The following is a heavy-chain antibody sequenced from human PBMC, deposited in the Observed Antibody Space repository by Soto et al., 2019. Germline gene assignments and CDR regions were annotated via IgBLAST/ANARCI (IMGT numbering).Heavy chain of an antibody. V-gene: IGHV1-3*01. D-gene: IGHD1-1*01. CDR1: GYTFTSYA. CDR3: ARTGTLPGDYYYYGMDV. CDR2: INAVNGNT. Sequence: ASVKVSCKASGYTFTSYAMHWVRQAPGQRLEWMGWINAVNGNTKYSQKFQGRVTITRDESASTAYMELSSLRSEDTAVYYCARTGTLPGDYYYYGMDVWGQGTTVTVSS. J-gene: IGHJ6*02.